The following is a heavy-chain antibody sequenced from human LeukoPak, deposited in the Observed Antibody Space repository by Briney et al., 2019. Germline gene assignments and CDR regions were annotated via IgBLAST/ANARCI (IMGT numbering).Heavy chain of an antibody. CDR3: ASGYDILTGLQADY. D-gene: IGHD3-9*01. V-gene: IGHV3-33*01. J-gene: IGHJ4*02. Sequence: GRSLRLSCAASGFTFSSYGMHWVRQAPGKGLEWVAVIWYDGSNKYYADSVKGRFTISRHNSKNTLYLQMNSLRAEDTAVYYCASGYDILTGLQADYWGQGTLVTVSS. CDR1: GFTFSSYG. CDR2: IWYDGSNK.